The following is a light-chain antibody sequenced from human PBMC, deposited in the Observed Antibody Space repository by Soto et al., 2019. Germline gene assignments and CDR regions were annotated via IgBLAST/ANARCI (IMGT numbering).Light chain of an antibody. CDR3: SSYTTSNTRQIV. CDR2: DVS. Sequence: QSALTQPASVSGSPGQSITISCTGTSSDVGGYNYDSWYQQHPGKAPKFMIYDVSNRPSGVSNRFSGSKSGNTASLTISGLQAEDEADYYCSSYTTSNTRQIVFGTGTK. V-gene: IGLV2-14*01. CDR1: SSDVGGYNY. J-gene: IGLJ1*01.